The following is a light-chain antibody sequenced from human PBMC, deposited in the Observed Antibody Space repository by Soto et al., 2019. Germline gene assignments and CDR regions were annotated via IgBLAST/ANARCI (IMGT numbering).Light chain of an antibody. CDR2: DAS. CDR1: QYISKY. V-gene: IGKV3-15*01. J-gene: IGKJ1*01. CDR3: HQYNEWRT. Sequence: EVVRTQSPATLSVSPGERDTLACRASQYISKYLAWYQQRPGQAPRLLIYDASTRATGIPDRFSGSGSGTEFTLTISSLQSEDVAVYYCHQYNEWRTFGQGTKVDI.